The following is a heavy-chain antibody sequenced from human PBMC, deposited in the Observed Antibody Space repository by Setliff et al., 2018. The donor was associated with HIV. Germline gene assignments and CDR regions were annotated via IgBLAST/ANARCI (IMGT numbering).Heavy chain of an antibody. CDR3: ARVRLYNSALDY. Sequence: GGSLRLSCAASGFTFSSYAIHCVRQAPGRGLEWVAVISCDGQSKYYADSVRGRFTISRDGSKNTLYLQMNSLRAEDTAVYFCARVRLYNSALDYWGQGTLVTVSS. J-gene: IGHJ4*02. CDR2: ISCDGQSK. V-gene: IGHV3-30*04. CDR1: GFTFSSYA. D-gene: IGHD3-22*01.